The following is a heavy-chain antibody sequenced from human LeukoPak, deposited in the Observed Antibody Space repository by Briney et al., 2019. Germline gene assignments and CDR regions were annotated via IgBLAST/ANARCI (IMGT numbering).Heavy chain of an antibody. D-gene: IGHD3-22*01. J-gene: IGHJ2*01. V-gene: IGHV1-69*05. Sequence: SVKVSCKASGGTFSSYAISWVRQAPGQGLEWMGGSIPIFGTANYAQKFQGRVTITTDESTSTAYMELSSLRSEDTAVYYCASPYYYDSSGYQRAHWYFDLWGRGTLVTVSS. CDR1: GGTFSSYA. CDR2: SIPIFGTA. CDR3: ASPYYYDSSGYQRAHWYFDL.